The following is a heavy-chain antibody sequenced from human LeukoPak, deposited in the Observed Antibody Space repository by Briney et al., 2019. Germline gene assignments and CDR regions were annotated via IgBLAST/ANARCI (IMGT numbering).Heavy chain of an antibody. CDR1: GFTFSSYA. CDR2: ISGSGGST. CDR3: AKGRCMGGSGSFFQCPGGYYYGMDV. V-gene: IGHV3-23*01. J-gene: IGHJ6*02. D-gene: IGHD3-10*01. Sequence: PGGSLRLSCAASGFTFSSYAMSWVRQAPGKGLEWVSAISGSGGSTYYADSVKGRFTISRDNSKNTLYLQMNSLRAEDTAVYYCAKGRCMGGSGSFFQCPGGYYYGMDVWGQGTTVTVSS.